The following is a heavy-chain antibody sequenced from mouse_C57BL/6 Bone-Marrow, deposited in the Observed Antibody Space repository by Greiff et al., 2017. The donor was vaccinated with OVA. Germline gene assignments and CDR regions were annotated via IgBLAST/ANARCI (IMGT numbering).Heavy chain of an antibody. J-gene: IGHJ3*01. CDR3: ARSKDGYLFAY. CDR1: GYAFSSSW. CDR2: IYPGDGDT. Sequence: QVQLQQSGPELVKPGASVKISCKASGYAFSSSWMNWVKQRPGKGLEWIGRIYPGDGDTNYNGKFKGKATLTADKSSSTAYMQLSSLTSEDSAVYFCARSKDGYLFAYWGQGTLVTVSA. V-gene: IGHV1-82*01. D-gene: IGHD2-3*01.